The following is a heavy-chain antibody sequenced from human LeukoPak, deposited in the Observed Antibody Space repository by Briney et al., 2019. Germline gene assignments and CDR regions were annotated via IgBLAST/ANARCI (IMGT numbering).Heavy chain of an antibody. CDR1: GYTFTSYY. J-gene: IGHJ4*02. V-gene: IGHV1-46*01. D-gene: IGHD3-22*01. CDR2: INPSGGST. CDR3: AKWDTYYDSSGYYFY. Sequence: GASVKVSCKASGYTFTSYYMHWVRQAPGQGLEWMGIINPSGGSTSYAQKFQGRVTMTRDMSTSTVYMELSSLRSEDTAVYYCAKWDTYYDSSGYYFYWGQGTLVTVSS.